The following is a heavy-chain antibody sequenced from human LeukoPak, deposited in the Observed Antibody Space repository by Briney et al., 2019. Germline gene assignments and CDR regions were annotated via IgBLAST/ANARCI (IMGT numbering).Heavy chain of an antibody. CDR2: IWYDGSNK. Sequence: GGSLRLSCAASGVTFSSYGMHWVRQAPGKGLEWVAVIWYDGSNKYYADSVKGRFTISRDNSKNTLYLQVNSLRAEDTAVYYCARETELSPGAFDIWGQGTMVTVSS. CDR1: GVTFSSYG. CDR3: ARETELSPGAFDI. V-gene: IGHV3-33*01. J-gene: IGHJ3*02. D-gene: IGHD2/OR15-2a*01.